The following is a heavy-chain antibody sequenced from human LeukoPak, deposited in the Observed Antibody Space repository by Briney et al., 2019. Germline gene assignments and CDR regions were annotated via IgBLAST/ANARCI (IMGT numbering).Heavy chain of an antibody. J-gene: IGHJ6*02. Sequence: SETLSLTCTVSGGSSSSYYWSWIRQPAGKGLEWIGRIYTSGSTNYNPSLKSRVTMSVDTSKNQFSLKLSSVTAADTAVYYCARAYSSGSYYGMDVWGQGTTVTVSS. V-gene: IGHV4-4*07. CDR3: ARAYSSGSYYGMDV. CDR2: IYTSGST. CDR1: GGSSSSYY. D-gene: IGHD6-19*01.